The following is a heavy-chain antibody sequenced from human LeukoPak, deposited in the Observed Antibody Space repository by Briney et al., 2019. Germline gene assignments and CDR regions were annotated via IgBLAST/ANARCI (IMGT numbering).Heavy chain of an antibody. CDR2: IYYSGST. V-gene: IGHV4-59*01. Sequence: SETLSLTCTVSGGSISSYYWSWIRQPPGKGLEWIGYIYYSGSTNYKPSLKSRVTISVETSKNQFSLKLSSVTAADTAVYYCARGGYYGSGNDFRFDPWGQGTLVTVPS. J-gene: IGHJ5*02. D-gene: IGHD3-10*01. CDR1: GGSISSYY. CDR3: ARGGYYGSGNDFRFDP.